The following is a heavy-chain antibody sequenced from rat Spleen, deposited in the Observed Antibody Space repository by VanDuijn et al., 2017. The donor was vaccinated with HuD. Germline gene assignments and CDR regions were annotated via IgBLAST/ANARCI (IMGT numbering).Heavy chain of an antibody. CDR2: ISYDGVST. V-gene: IGHV5-29*01. CDR3: TRAGFLRDWYFDF. J-gene: IGHJ1*01. CDR1: GFTFNNYG. D-gene: IGHD2-2*01. Sequence: EVQLVVSGGGLVQPGRSLKLSCAASGFTFNNYGMAWVRQAPTKGLEWVATISYDGVSTYYRDSVRGRFTISSDNAKTTLYLQMDSLRSEDTASYYCTRAGFLRDWYFDFWGPRTMVTVSS.